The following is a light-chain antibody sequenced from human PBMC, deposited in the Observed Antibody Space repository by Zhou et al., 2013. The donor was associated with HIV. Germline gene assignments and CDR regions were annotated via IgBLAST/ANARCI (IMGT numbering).Light chain of an antibody. CDR3: QQYNSLPPT. CDR1: QDIRKY. J-gene: IGKJ4*01. CDR2: GAS. V-gene: IGKV1-33*01. Sequence: DIQMTQPPSSVSASVGDRVTITCRASQDIRKYLNWYQQKPGKAPKVLISGASNLESEVPSRFSGSGSGTDFTFTISSLQPEDVATYYCQQYNSLPPTFGGGTKVEI.